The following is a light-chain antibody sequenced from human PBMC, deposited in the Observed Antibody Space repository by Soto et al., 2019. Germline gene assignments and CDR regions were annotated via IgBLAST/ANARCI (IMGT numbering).Light chain of an antibody. J-gene: IGKJ1*01. CDR2: DAS. Sequence: DIQMTQSPSSLSASVGDRVTITCRASQSISSWLAWYQQKPGKAPKLLIYDASSLESGVPSRFSGSGSGTEFTLTISSLQPDDFATYYCQHYNEYSRAFGQGTKVDI. V-gene: IGKV1-5*01. CDR3: QHYNEYSRA. CDR1: QSISSW.